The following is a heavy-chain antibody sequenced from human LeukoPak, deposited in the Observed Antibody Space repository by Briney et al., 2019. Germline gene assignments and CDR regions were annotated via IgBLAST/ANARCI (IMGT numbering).Heavy chain of an antibody. CDR1: GFTFSNYC. Sequence: GSLRLSCAASGFTFSNYCVTWVRQAPGKTLEWVSSISGSGDSTYYADSVKGRFTISRDNSKNTLYLQMNSLRVGDTAIYYCAKYGAPGWSGYLDYWGQGTLVTVSS. J-gene: IGHJ4*02. V-gene: IGHV3-23*01. CDR2: ISGSGDST. D-gene: IGHD4/OR15-4a*01. CDR3: AKYGAPGWSGYLDY.